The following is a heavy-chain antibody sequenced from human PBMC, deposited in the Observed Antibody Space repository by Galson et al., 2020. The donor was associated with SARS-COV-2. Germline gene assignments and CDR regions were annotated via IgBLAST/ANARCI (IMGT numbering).Heavy chain of an antibody. Sequence: GGSLRLSCAGSGFTFSTYEMNCVRQAPGNGLEWVAYISGSGTNIYYADSVKCRFTISTDNASSSLYLQMTSLRAEDTAVYYSASPYLAAASFFGAFDIWGLGTVVTVSS. D-gene: IGHD2-15*01. CDR3: ASPYLAAASFFGAFDI. V-gene: IGHV3-48*03. CDR1: GFTFSTYE. J-gene: IGHJ3*02. CDR2: ISGSGTNI.